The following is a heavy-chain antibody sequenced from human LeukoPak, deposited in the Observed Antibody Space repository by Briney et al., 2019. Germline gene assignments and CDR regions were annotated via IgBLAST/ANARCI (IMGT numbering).Heavy chain of an antibody. CDR1: GFTFDDYA. Sequence: GRSLRLSCAASGFTFDDYAMHWVRQAPGKGLEWVSGISWNSGSIGYADSVKGRFTISRDNAKNSLYLQMNSLRAGDMALYYCAKDLRSSSWDAFDIWGQGTMVTVSS. V-gene: IGHV3-9*03. J-gene: IGHJ3*02. CDR2: ISWNSGSI. CDR3: AKDLRSSSWDAFDI. D-gene: IGHD6-13*01.